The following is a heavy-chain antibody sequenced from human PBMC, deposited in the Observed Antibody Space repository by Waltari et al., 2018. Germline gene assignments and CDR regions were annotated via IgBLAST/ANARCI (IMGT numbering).Heavy chain of an antibody. V-gene: IGHV3-64*01. CDR1: GFTFSSYA. J-gene: IGHJ1*01. D-gene: IGHD6-19*01. CDR3: XRGESXSGWYLNEYFQX. CDR2: IXRNGGXT. Sequence: XQLVESXGGLXQPGGSLRLSCAASGFTFSSYAIHWVRQAPGKGLEXVSAIXRNGGXTYYAXSVKGRFTISXDNSKNTLYLQMGSLRAXDMAVYYCXRGESXSGWYLNEYFQXWGQGTLVTVSS.